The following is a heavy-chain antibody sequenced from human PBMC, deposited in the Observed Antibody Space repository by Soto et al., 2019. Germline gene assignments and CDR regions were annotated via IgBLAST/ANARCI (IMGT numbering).Heavy chain of an antibody. Sequence: QVQVVQSGDEVKKPGASVKVSCKASGYTFTNYGFSWVRQAPGQGLEWMGWISGYNGNTKYAEKFQGRVTMTTDTPTSTAHMELRSLRSDDTAVYYCAREGQAPYYYYGMDVWGQGTAVTVSS. J-gene: IGHJ6*02. CDR1: GYTFTNYG. CDR2: ISGYNGNT. CDR3: AREGQAPYYYYGMDV. V-gene: IGHV1-18*01.